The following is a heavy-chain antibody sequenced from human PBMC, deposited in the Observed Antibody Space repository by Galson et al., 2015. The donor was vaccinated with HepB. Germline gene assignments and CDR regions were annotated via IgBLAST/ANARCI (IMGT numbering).Heavy chain of an antibody. CDR3: AREDRYSSGWYGAFDY. CDR2: IRSSSSTI. J-gene: IGHJ4*02. CDR1: GFTFSNYN. Sequence: SLRLSCAASGFTFSNYNMNWVRQAPGKGLEWVSYIRSSSSTINNADSVKGRFTISRDNAKNSLYLQMNSLRAEDTAVYYCAREDRYSSGWYGAFDYWGQGTLVTVSS. V-gene: IGHV3-48*01. D-gene: IGHD6-19*01.